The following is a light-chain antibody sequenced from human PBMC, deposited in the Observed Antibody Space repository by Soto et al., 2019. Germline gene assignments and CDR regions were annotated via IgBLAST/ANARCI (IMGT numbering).Light chain of an antibody. Sequence: QSVLTQPASVSASPGQSITISCTGTSSDVGNYNYVSWYQQHPGKAPKLMIHDVTNRPSGVSNRFSGSKSGNTASLTISGLQAEDEADYYCSSYTSSSTLLYVFGTGTKVTVL. CDR2: DVT. V-gene: IGLV2-14*01. CDR1: SSDVGNYNY. CDR3: SSYTSSSTLLYV. J-gene: IGLJ1*01.